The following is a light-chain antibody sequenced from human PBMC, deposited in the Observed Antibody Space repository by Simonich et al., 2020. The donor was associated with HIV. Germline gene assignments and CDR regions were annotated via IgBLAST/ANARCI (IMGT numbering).Light chain of an antibody. Sequence: QYVLTQPPSVSGAPGQRVTISCTGSGSNIGAGYDLPWYQQLPGTAPKLLSYDTSHRPAVVPDRFAGSKSGTSASLAIPGLQAEDEADYYCQSYDSSLSGSQVFGGGTKLTVL. CDR1: GSNIGAGYD. V-gene: IGLV1-40*01. CDR2: DTS. CDR3: QSYDSSLSGSQV. J-gene: IGLJ3*02.